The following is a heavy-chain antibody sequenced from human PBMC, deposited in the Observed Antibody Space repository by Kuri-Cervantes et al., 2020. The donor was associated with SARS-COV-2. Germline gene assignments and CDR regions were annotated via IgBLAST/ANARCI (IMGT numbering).Heavy chain of an antibody. D-gene: IGHD1-14*01. CDR1: GFTFSSYS. V-gene: IGHV3-21*01. CDR2: ISSTSSYI. Sequence: GESLKISCAASGFTFSSYSMNWVRQAPGKGLEWVSSISSTSSYIYYADSVKGRFTISRDNAKNSLYLQMNSLRAEDTAVYYCAREGSNDHHDYYDYYMDVWGKGTTVTVSS. CDR3: AREGSNDHHDYYDYYMDV. J-gene: IGHJ6*03.